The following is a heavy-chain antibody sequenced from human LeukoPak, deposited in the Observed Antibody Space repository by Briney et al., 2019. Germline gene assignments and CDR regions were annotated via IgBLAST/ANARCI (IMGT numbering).Heavy chain of an antibody. V-gene: IGHV5-10-1*01. J-gene: IGHJ6*02. Sequence: GESLQISCKGSGYSFTSYWISWVRQMPGKGLEWMGRIDPSDSYTNYSPSFQGHVTISADKSISTAYLQWSSPKASDTAMYYCATFICSSTSCTGGDYYYYGMDVWGQGTTVTVSS. CDR2: IDPSDSYT. CDR1: GYSFTSYW. CDR3: ATFICSSTSCTGGDYYYYGMDV. D-gene: IGHD2-2*01.